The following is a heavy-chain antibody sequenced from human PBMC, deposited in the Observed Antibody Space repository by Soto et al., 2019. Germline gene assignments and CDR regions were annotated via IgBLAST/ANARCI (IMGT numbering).Heavy chain of an antibody. V-gene: IGHV4-39*01. J-gene: IGHJ4*02. Sequence: TLFLTCTVSGGSISSSSYYWGWIRQPPGKGLEWIGSIYYSGSTYYNPSLKSRVTISVDTSKNQFSLKLSSVTAADTAVYYCARHKVGATNDFDYWGQGTLVTVSS. D-gene: IGHD1-26*01. CDR3: ARHKVGATNDFDY. CDR2: IYYSGST. CDR1: GGSISSSSYY.